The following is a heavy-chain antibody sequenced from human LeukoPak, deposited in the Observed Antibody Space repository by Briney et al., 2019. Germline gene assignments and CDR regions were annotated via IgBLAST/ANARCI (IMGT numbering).Heavy chain of an antibody. V-gene: IGHV1-18*01. J-gene: IGHJ4*02. CDR2: ISAYNGNT. CDR3: ARDPISTLLQPFDY. CDR1: GYTLTELS. D-gene: IGHD3-10*01. Sequence: GASVKVSCKVSGYTLTELSMHWVRQAPGQGLEWMGWISAYNGNTNYAQKLQGRVTMTTDTSTSTAYMELRSLRSDDTAVYYCARDPISTLLQPFDYWGQGTLVTVSS.